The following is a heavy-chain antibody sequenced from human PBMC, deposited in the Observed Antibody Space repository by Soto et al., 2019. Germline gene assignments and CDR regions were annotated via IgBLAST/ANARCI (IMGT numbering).Heavy chain of an antibody. CDR1: GYTFTSYY. J-gene: IGHJ4*02. D-gene: IGHD2-2*01. CDR3: ARDCVSTSCYPFDY. Sequence: ASVKVSCKASGYTFTSYYMHWVRLAPGQGLEWMGIINPSGGSTSYAQKFQGRVTMTRDTSTATAYMGLSSLRSEDTAVYYCARDCVSTSCYPFDYWGQGTLVTVSS. V-gene: IGHV1-46*01. CDR2: INPSGGST.